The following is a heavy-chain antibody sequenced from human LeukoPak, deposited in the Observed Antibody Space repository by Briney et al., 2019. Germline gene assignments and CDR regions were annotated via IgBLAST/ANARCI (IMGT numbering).Heavy chain of an antibody. J-gene: IGHJ6*03. Sequence: GASVKVSCKTSGYTFTIYNINWVRQATGQGLEWMGWMNPNSGNTGYAQKFQGRVTITRNTSISTAYMELSSLRSEDTAIYYCARADGSSSIDYYHLAVWGKGTTVTVSS. V-gene: IGHV1-8*03. D-gene: IGHD6-6*01. CDR2: MNPNSGNT. CDR1: GYTFTIYN. CDR3: ARADGSSSIDYYHLAV.